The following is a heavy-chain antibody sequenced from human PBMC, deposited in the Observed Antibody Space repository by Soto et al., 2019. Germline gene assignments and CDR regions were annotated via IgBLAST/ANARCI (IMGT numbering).Heavy chain of an antibody. D-gene: IGHD5-12*01. CDR1: GFTFSSYA. Sequence: GGSLRLSCAASGFTFSSYAMSWVRQAPGKGLEWVAVISGSGGNKYYADSVKGRFTISRDNSKNTLYLQMNSLRAEDTAVYYCASLVATGSQVDYYYYYYMDVWGKGTTVTVSS. V-gene: IGHV3-23*01. CDR2: ISGSGGNK. CDR3: ASLVATGSQVDYYYYYYMDV. J-gene: IGHJ6*03.